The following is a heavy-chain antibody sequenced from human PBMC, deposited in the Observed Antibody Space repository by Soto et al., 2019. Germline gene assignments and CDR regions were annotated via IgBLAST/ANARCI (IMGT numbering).Heavy chain of an antibody. Sequence: LSLTCTVSGGSVSSGSYYWSWIRQPPGKGLEWIGYIYYSGSTNYNPSLKSRVTISVDTSKNQFSLKLSSVTAADTAVYYCARTEEKVVAATLTFDYWGQGTLVTVSS. CDR2: IYYSGST. D-gene: IGHD2-15*01. CDR1: GGSVSSGSYY. J-gene: IGHJ4*02. V-gene: IGHV4-61*01. CDR3: ARTEEKVVAATLTFDY.